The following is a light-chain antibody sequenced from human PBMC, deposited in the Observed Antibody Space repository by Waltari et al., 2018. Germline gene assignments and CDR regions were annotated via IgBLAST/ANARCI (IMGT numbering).Light chain of an antibody. Sequence: QSALTQPAPVSGSPGQSITISCTGTSSDVGNYNLVSWYQQHPGRAPKLIIYAVSERPSGVSNRFSGSKSANTASLTVSGLQAEDEADYYCCSYAGRTTWVFGGGTNLTVL. CDR2: AVS. CDR3: CSYAGRTTWV. V-gene: IGLV2-23*02. J-gene: IGLJ3*02. CDR1: SSDVGNYNL.